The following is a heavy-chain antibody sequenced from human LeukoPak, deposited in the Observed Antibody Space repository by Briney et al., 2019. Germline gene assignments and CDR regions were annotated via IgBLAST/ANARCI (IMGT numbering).Heavy chain of an antibody. V-gene: IGHV1-2*02. CDR1: GYTLTDYH. Sequence: ASVKVSCKASGYTLTDYHIHWVRQVPGQGLEWMGWINSNSGVTRYEQKFQGRVTMTRDTSISTVYMELNRLRSDDTAVYYCAKGPKIYTNGWYFDSWGQGTLVIVSS. CDR3: AKGPKIYTNGWYFDS. D-gene: IGHD6-19*01. CDR2: INSNSGVT. J-gene: IGHJ4*02.